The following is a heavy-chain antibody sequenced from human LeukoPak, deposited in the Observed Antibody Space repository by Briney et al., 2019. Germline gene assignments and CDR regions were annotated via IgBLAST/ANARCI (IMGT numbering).Heavy chain of an antibody. J-gene: IGHJ2*01. CDR2: INRSGST. V-gene: IGHV4-34*01. CDR1: GGSFSAYY. Sequence: SETLSLTCAVYGGSFSAYYWSWIRQPPGKGLEWIGEINRSGSTTYNPSLKSRVTISVDTSKNQFSLKLTSVTAADTAVYYCAKPYCDGDCYLGWYFDLWGRGTLVTVSS. D-gene: IGHD2-21*02. CDR3: AKPYCDGDCYLGWYFDL.